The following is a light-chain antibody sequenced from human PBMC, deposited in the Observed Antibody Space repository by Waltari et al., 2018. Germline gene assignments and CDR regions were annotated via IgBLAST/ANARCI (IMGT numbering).Light chain of an antibody. CDR1: SSNIGSYS. J-gene: IGLJ2*01. CDR3: GTWDSDLNAVV. V-gene: IGLV1-51*01. CDR2: DNK. Sequence: QSVLTQPPSVSAAPGQMITISCSGPSSNIGSYSVSWYQHVPGTAPKVVIYDNKRRPSGIPDRFSGSKSGTSVTLGISGLQTGDEADYYCGTWDSDLNAVVFGGGTKVTVL.